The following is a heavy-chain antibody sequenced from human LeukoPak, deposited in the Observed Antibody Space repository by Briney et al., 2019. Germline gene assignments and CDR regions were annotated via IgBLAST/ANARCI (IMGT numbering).Heavy chain of an antibody. CDR1: GYTFTSYG. V-gene: IGHV1-18*01. CDR3: ARGTYYDH. CDR2: ISTYNGDT. Sequence: GSVKVSCKASGYTFTSYGMSWVRQAPGQGVEWMGWISTYNGDTNYAQNLQGRVTMTTDTSTKTAYMEVRSLRSDDTALYYCARGTYYDHWGQGTLVTVSS. J-gene: IGHJ4*02.